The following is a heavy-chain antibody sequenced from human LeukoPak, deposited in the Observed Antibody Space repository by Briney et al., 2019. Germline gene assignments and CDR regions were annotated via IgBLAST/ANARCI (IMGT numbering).Heavy chain of an antibody. V-gene: IGHV3-11*04. D-gene: IGHD1/OR15-1a*01. Sequence: GGSLRLSCEGSGFTFRDYQMSWIRQAPGKGLEWISYIHANPKTIYYADSAKGRFTISRDNAKNSLYLQMNSLRVEDTAVYYCATSRSFDYWGQGTLVTVSS. J-gene: IGHJ4*02. CDR2: IHANPKTI. CDR1: GFTFRDYQ. CDR3: ATSRSFDY.